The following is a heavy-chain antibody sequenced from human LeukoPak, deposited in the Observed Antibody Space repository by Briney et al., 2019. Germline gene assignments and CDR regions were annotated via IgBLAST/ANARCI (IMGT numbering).Heavy chain of an antibody. J-gene: IGHJ4*02. Sequence: PSETLSLTCTVSGGSISSYYWSWIRQPPGKGLEWIGYIYYSGSTNYNPSLKSRVTISVDTSKNQFSLKLSSVTAADTAVYYCARHRILDGDPFDYWGQGTLVTVSS. CDR2: IYYSGST. D-gene: IGHD4-17*01. CDR1: GGSISSYY. V-gene: IGHV4-59*08. CDR3: ARHRILDGDPFDY.